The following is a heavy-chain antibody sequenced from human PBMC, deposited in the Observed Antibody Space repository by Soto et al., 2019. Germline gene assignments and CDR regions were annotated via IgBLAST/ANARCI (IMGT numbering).Heavy chain of an antibody. Sequence: QVQLQESGPGLVKPSQTLSLTCTVSGGSISSGGYYWSWIRQHPGKGLEWSGYIYYSGSTYYNPSLKSRVTISVDTSKNQFSLKLSSVTAADTAVYYCARVVTTVTPGWFDPWGQGTLVTVSS. CDR2: IYYSGST. J-gene: IGHJ5*02. D-gene: IGHD4-17*01. CDR1: GGSISSGGYY. V-gene: IGHV4-31*03. CDR3: ARVVTTVTPGWFDP.